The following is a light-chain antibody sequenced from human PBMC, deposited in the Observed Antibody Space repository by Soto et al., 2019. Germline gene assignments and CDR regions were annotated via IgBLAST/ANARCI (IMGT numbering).Light chain of an antibody. V-gene: IGKV3-11*01. Sequence: EIVLTQSPATLSLSPGERATLSWRASPRVTNFLAWYQQKPGQAPRLLIYGAFNRATGIPARFSGRGSGTDSTLTISTLEPEDSAVYYRQQRNVWPPITFGQGTRLEIK. CDR3: QQRNVWPPIT. J-gene: IGKJ5*01. CDR2: GAF. CDR1: PRVTNF.